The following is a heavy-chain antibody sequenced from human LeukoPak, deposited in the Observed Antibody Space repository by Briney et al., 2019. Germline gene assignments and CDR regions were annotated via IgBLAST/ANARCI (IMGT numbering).Heavy chain of an antibody. V-gene: IGHV3-23*01. D-gene: IGHD6-13*01. J-gene: IGHJ1*01. CDR1: GFTFSSYA. CDR3: AKDNSPYSNSWLQFFQH. Sequence: GGSLRLSCAASGFTFSSYAMSWVRQAPGKGLEWVSSITANGGGTYYADSVKGRFSISRDNSRNTLNLQVTSLRAEDTAVDYCAKDNSPYSNSWLQFFQHWGQGTLVTVSS. CDR2: ITANGGGT.